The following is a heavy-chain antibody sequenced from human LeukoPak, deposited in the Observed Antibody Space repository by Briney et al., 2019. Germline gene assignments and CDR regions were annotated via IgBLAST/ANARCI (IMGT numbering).Heavy chain of an antibody. J-gene: IGHJ6*02. CDR2: IIPIFGTA. Sequence: GASVKVSCKASGGTFSSYAISWVRQAPGQGLEWMGGIIPIFGTANYAQKFQGRVTITADESTSTAYMELSSLRSEDTAVYYCARDVGPLYCSSTSCYPLDYYYGMDVWGQGTTVTVSS. CDR3: ARDVGPLYCSSTSCYPLDYYYGMDV. V-gene: IGHV1-69*13. D-gene: IGHD2-2*01. CDR1: GGTFSSYA.